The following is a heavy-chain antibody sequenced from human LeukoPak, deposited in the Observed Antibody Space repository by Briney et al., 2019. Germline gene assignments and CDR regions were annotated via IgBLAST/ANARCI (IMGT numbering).Heavy chain of an antibody. J-gene: IGHJ4*02. CDR3: ARDSDYGGSYYFDY. CDR1: GFTVSSNY. D-gene: IGHD4-23*01. CDR2: IYSGGST. Sequence: PGGSLRLSCAASGFTVSSNYMSWVRQAPGKGLEWVSVIYSGGSTYYADSVKGRFTISRDNSKNTLYLQMNSLRAEDTAVYYCARDSDYGGSYYFDYWGQGTLVTVSS. V-gene: IGHV3-53*01.